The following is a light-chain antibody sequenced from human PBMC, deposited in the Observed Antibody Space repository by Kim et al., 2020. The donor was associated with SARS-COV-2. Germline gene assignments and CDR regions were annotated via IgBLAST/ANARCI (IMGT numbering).Light chain of an antibody. CDR1: SRVVGGNNS. V-gene: IGLV2-11*01. CDR2: DVS. CDR3: CSYADRYVYV. Sequence: GKAVTISGTGNSRVVGGNNSVSWHQQSPGNAPKLMIYDVSKRPSGVPDRFSGSKSGNSASLTISALQAEDEADYYCCSYADRYVYVFGSGTKVTVL. J-gene: IGLJ1*01.